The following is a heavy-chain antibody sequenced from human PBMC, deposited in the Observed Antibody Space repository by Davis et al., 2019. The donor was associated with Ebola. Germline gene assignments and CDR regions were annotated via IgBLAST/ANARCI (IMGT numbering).Heavy chain of an antibody. Sequence: SETLSLTCTVSGDSLSGFYWRWIRQTPGKGLEWIGYIYYTGRVEYNPPLQSRVTISIDTSESRFSLKLTSVTPADTAVYYCARGGQGVGAGRWLDPWGQGNLVIVSS. V-gene: IGHV4-59*01. D-gene: IGHD1-26*01. CDR2: IYYTGRV. CDR1: GDSLSGFY. CDR3: ARGGQGVGAGRWLDP. J-gene: IGHJ5*02.